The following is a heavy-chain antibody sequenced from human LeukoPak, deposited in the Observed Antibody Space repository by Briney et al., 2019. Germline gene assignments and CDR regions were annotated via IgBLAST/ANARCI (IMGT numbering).Heavy chain of an antibody. Sequence: GGSLRPSCAASGFTVSSNHMSWVRQAPGKGLEWVSVIYSGGSTYYADSVKGRFTISRDNAKNSLSLQMNSLRDEDTAVYYCARYRGMDVWGQGTTVTVSS. D-gene: IGHD3-16*02. V-gene: IGHV3-53*01. CDR1: GFTVSSNH. J-gene: IGHJ6*02. CDR3: ARYRGMDV. CDR2: IYSGGST.